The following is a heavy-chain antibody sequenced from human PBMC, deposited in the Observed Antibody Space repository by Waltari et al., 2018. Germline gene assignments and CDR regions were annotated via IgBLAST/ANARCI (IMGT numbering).Heavy chain of an antibody. CDR1: GFTFSSYW. Sequence: EVQLVESGGGLVQPGGSLRLSCAASGFTFSSYWMSWVRQAPGKGLEWGANIKQDGSEKYYVDSVKGRFTISRDNATNSLYLQMNSLRAEDTAVYYCARAPPVAGIYFDYWGQGTLVTVSS. J-gene: IGHJ4*02. CDR3: ARAPPVAGIYFDY. V-gene: IGHV3-7*01. CDR2: IKQDGSEK. D-gene: IGHD6-19*01.